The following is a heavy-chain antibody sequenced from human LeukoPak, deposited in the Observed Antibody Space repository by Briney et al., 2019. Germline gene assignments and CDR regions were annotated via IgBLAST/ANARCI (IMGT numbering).Heavy chain of an antibody. CDR1: GGSISSVGYY. V-gene: IGHV4-31*03. J-gene: IGHJ5*02. CDR2: IYYSGST. Sequence: SQTLSLTCTVSGGSISSVGYYWSWIRQHPGKGLERIGFIYYSGSTYYNPSLKSRVIISADTSKNQFFLKLNSVTAADTAVYYCARATGGAAAADFDPWGQGTLVTVSS. D-gene: IGHD6-13*01. CDR3: ARATGGAAAADFDP.